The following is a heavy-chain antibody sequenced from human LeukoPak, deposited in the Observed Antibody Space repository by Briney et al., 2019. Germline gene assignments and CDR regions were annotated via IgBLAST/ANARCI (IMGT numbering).Heavy chain of an antibody. CDR1: GFTFSSYS. V-gene: IGHV3-21*01. D-gene: IGHD3-9*01. CDR2: ISSSSSYI. CDR3: AKDPGVYDILTGWILGGFDY. J-gene: IGHJ4*02. Sequence: GGSLRLSCAASGFTFSSYSMNWVRQAPGKGLEWVSSISSSSSYIYYADSVKGRFTISRDNAKNSLYLQMSSLRAEDTAMYYCAKDPGVYDILTGWILGGFDYWGQGTLVTVSS.